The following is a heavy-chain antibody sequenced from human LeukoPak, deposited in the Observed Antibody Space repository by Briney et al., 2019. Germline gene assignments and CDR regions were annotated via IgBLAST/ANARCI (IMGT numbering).Heavy chain of an antibody. CDR3: ARASSSYFFFDC. Sequence: PGGSLRLSCAASGFTVSSNYMSWVRQAPGKGLEWVSVIYSGGNTYYADSVKGRFTISRDNSKNTLYVQMNSLRAEDTAVYYCARASSSYFFFDCWGQGALVTVSS. J-gene: IGHJ4*02. D-gene: IGHD6-13*01. V-gene: IGHV3-66*01. CDR1: GFTVSSNY. CDR2: IYSGGNT.